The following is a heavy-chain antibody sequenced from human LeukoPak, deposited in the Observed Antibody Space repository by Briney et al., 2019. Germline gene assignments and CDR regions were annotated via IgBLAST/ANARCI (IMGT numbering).Heavy chain of an antibody. CDR1: GFTFSSYS. J-gene: IGHJ4*02. CDR3: ARGFGVGAVANHRLFDY. CDR2: IRSSSSYI. Sequence: GGSLRLSCAASGFTFSSYSMNWVRQAPGKGLEWVSSIRSSSSYIYYADSVKGRFTISRDNAKNSLYLQMNSLRAEDTAVYYCARGFGVGAVANHRLFDYWGQGTLVTVSS. D-gene: IGHD6-19*01. V-gene: IGHV3-21*01.